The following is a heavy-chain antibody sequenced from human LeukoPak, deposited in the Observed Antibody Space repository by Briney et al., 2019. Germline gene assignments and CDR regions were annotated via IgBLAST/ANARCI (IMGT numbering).Heavy chain of an antibody. D-gene: IGHD6-19*01. CDR1: GFTFNTYW. V-gene: IGHV3-74*01. Sequence: PGGSLRLSCRVSGFTFNTYWMHWVRQAPGKGLVWVSRMNNDGRVISYADSVKGRFTISRDNAKNSLYLQMNSLRAEDTAVYYCASPYSSGWYGFFQHWGQGTLVTVSS. CDR3: ASPYSSGWYGFFQH. J-gene: IGHJ1*01. CDR2: MNNDGRVI.